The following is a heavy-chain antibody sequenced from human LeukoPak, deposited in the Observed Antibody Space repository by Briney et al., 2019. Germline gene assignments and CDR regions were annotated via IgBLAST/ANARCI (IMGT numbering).Heavy chain of an antibody. D-gene: IGHD1-26*01. J-gene: IGHJ3*02. CDR2: ISVGGADT. CDR1: GFIFSSYV. CDR3: AKRWGPELDDAFDI. V-gene: IGHV3-23*01. Sequence: GGSLRLSCAASGFIFSSYVMGWVRQAPGKGLEWVSSISVGGADTFVSDSVKGRFTISRDNSENTLYLQMNSLRAEDTAVYYCAKRWGPELDDAFDIWGQGTMVTVSS.